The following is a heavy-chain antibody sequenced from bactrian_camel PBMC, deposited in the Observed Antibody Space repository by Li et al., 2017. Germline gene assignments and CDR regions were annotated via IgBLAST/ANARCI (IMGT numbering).Heavy chain of an antibody. J-gene: IGHJ4*01. CDR2: ITNGEGT. CDR3: AADVGSMSGNCQPNY. CDR1: GFSFVDFD. V-gene: IGHV3S60*01. Sequence: HVQLVESGGGSVQAGGSLRLSCTASGFSFVDFDMGWYRQAPGNDCELVSSITNGEGTYYADSVKGRFTISRDNAKNTVYLEMDSLKAEDTGMYYCAADVGSMSGNCQPNYWGQGTQVTVS. D-gene: IGHD6*01.